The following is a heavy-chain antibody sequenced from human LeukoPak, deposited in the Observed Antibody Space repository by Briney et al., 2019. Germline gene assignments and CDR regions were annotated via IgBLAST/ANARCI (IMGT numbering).Heavy chain of an antibody. J-gene: IGHJ6*02. CDR3: ARDRLTTRQVRGNYYGMDV. Sequence: SVKVSCKASGGTFSSYAISWVRQAPGQGLEWMGGIIPIFGTANYAQKFQGRVTITADESTSTAYMELSSLRSEDTAVYYCARDRLTTRQVRGNYYGMDVWGQGTTVTVSS. D-gene: IGHD4-11*01. V-gene: IGHV1-69*13. CDR1: GGTFSSYA. CDR2: IIPIFGTA.